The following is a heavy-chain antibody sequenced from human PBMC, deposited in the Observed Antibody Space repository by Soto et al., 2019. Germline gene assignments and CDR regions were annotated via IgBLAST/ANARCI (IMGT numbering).Heavy chain of an antibody. D-gene: IGHD4-4*01. Sequence: QVQLVESGGGVVQPGRSLRLSCAASGFTFSSYAMHWVRQVPGKGLEWVAVISYDGSNKYYADSVKGRFTISRDNSKNTLYLQMNSLRAEDTAVYYCARPLWRDDYNWGYFDLWGRGTLGTVSS. CDR1: GFTFSSYA. V-gene: IGHV3-30-3*01. J-gene: IGHJ2*01. CDR3: ARPLWRDDYNWGYFDL. CDR2: ISYDGSNK.